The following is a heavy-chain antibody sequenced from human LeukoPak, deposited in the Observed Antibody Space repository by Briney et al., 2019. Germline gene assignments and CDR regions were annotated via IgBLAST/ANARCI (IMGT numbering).Heavy chain of an antibody. V-gene: IGHV3-30*18. D-gene: IGHD3-10*01. CDR3: AKRSHYYGSGSYFWFDP. CDR1: GFTFSSYG. CDR2: VSYDGSNK. Sequence: GGSLRLSCAASGFTFSSYGMHWVRQAPGKGLEWVAVVSYDGSNKYYADSVKGRFTISRDNSKNTLYLQMNSLRAEDTAVYYCAKRSHYYGSGSYFWFDPWDQGTLVTVSS. J-gene: IGHJ5*02.